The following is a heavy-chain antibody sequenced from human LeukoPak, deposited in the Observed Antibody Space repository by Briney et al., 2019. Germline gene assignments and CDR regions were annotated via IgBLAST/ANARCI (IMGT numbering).Heavy chain of an antibody. J-gene: IGHJ5*02. CDR1: GFTFSSYG. D-gene: IGHD3-9*01. CDR2: ISYDGSNK. Sequence: GGSLRLSCAASGFTFSSYGMHWVRQAPGKGLEGVAVISYDGSNKYYAGSVKGRLTISRDNSKNTLYLQMNSLRAEDTAVYYCAKDGRVLRSFDWLSNDDNWFDPWGQGTLVTVSS. V-gene: IGHV3-30*18. CDR3: AKDGRVLRSFDWLSNDDNWFDP.